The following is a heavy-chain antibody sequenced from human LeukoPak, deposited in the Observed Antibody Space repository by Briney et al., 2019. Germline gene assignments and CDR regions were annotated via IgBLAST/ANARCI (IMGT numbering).Heavy chain of an antibody. J-gene: IGHJ6*02. CDR2: IYIDGTT. V-gene: IGHV3-53*05. Sequence: GGSLRLSCAASGFTVSGNYMNWVRQAPGKGLEWVSIIYIDGTTHYADSVKGRFTISRDNSKNTLYLQMNSLRAEDTAVYYCARGVDTAMVWFYYYYGMDVWGQGTTVTVSS. D-gene: IGHD5-18*01. CDR1: GFTVSGNY. CDR3: ARGVDTAMVWFYYYYGMDV.